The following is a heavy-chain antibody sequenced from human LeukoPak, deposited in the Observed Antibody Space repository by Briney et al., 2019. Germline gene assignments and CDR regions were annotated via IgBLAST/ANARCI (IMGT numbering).Heavy chain of an antibody. CDR1: GYTFITYD. Sequence: ASVKVSCKASGYTFITYDISWVRQAPGQGLEWMGGIIPIFGTANYAQKFQGRVTITADESTSTAYMELSSLRSEDTAVYYCARVGTIFGVVIVDYYYYGMDVWGQGTTVTVSS. J-gene: IGHJ6*02. CDR2: IIPIFGTA. D-gene: IGHD3-3*01. CDR3: ARVGTIFGVVIVDYYYYGMDV. V-gene: IGHV1-69*13.